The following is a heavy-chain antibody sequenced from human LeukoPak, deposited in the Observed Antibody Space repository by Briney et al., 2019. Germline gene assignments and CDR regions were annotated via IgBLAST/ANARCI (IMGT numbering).Heavy chain of an antibody. J-gene: IGHJ5*02. CDR2: ISYEGGTQ. Sequence: GGSLRLSCAASGVTLSPYGMHWVRQAPGKGLEWGAVISYEGGTQHYADSVKGRFIISRDNPRNTLYLQMNILRTEDTAVYYCAKEGTPQVSTWYDLWGQGTQVIVSS. D-gene: IGHD3-10*01. V-gene: IGHV3-30*18. CDR3: AKEGTPQVSTWYDL. CDR1: GVTLSPYG.